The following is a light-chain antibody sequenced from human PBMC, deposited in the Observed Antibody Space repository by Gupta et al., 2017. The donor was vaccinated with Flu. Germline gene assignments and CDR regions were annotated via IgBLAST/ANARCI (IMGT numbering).Light chain of an antibody. V-gene: IGLV3-9*01. Sequence: SSELTQPLSVSVALGQTARTTCGGNNIGSKNVHWYQQKPGQAPMVVIYTDTNRPSGIPGRFSGSNSGNTATLTISRAQAGDEADYYCQVWDSSAGRVFGGGTKLTVL. CDR1: NIGSKN. J-gene: IGLJ3*02. CDR2: TDT. CDR3: QVWDSSAGRV.